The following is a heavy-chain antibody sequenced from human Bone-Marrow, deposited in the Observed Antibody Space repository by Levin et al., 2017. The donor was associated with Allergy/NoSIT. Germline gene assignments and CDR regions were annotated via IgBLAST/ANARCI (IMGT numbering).Heavy chain of an antibody. D-gene: IGHD1-1*01. CDR1: GFTFSDHY. CDR3: VRVRTGGCFDS. Sequence: GESLKISCVASGFTFSDHYMDWVRQDPGRGLEWVGRIRNKANSYTTDYAASVKGRFTISRDDSKISLYLQMSSLKIEDTAVYYCVRVRTGGCFDSWGQGTLVTVSS. J-gene: IGHJ4*02. CDR2: IRNKANSYTT. V-gene: IGHV3-72*01.